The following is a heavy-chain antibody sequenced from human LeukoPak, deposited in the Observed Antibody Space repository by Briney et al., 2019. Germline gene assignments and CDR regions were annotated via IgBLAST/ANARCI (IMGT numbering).Heavy chain of an antibody. CDR3: AKDGIVGATPPAVYYYYYYMDV. CDR1: GFTFSSYA. V-gene: IGHV3-23*01. J-gene: IGHJ6*03. Sequence: GGSLRLSCAASGFTFSSYAMSWVRQAPGKGLEWVSAISGSGGSTYYADSVKGRFTISRDNSKNTLYLQMNSLRAEDTAVYYCAKDGIVGATPPAVYYYYYYMDVWGKGTTVTVSS. CDR2: ISGSGGST. D-gene: IGHD1-26*01.